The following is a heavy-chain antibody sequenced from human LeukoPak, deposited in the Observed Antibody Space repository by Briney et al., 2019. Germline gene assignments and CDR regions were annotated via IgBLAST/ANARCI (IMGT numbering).Heavy chain of an antibody. V-gene: IGHV4-30-4*08. CDR3: ARDVGSSWPFFDY. D-gene: IGHD6-13*01. Sequence: SETLSLTCTVSGGSISSGDYYWSWIRQPPGKGLEWIGYIYYSGSTYYNPSLKSRVTISVDTSKNQFSLKLSSVTAADTAVYYRARDVGSSWPFFDYWGQGTLVTVSS. CDR1: GGSISSGDYY. CDR2: IYYSGST. J-gene: IGHJ4*02.